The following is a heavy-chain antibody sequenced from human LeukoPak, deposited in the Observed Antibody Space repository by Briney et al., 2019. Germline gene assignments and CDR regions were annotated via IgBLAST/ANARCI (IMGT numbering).Heavy chain of an antibody. CDR3: AKDINYSLAVAWN. CDR2: ISWNGGSV. CDR1: GFIFDDYA. Sequence: GGSLRLSCVASGFIFDDYAMHWVRQPPGKGLEWVSGISWNGGSVDYADSVKGRFTISRDNAKNSLYLQMNSLRAEDTALYYCAKDINYSLAVAWNWGQGTLVTVSS. D-gene: IGHD6-19*01. V-gene: IGHV3-9*01. J-gene: IGHJ4*02.